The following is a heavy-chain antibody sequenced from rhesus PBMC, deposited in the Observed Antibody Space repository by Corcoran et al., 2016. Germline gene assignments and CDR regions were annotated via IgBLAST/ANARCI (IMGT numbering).Heavy chain of an antibody. CDR1: GGSISSNY. CDR2: ISGSGGST. Sequence: QLQLQESGPGMVKPSETLSRNCAVSGGSISSNYGSWNRQPPGQGREWSGRISGSGGSTDYNPSLKSRVTISADTSKNPFSLNLSSVTAAYTAVYYFARPRTVSDVVRYLCAFDFWGQWLRVTVSS. V-gene: IGHV4-173*01. J-gene: IGHJ3*01. D-gene: IGHD2-21*01. CDR3: ARPRTVSDVVRYLCAFDF.